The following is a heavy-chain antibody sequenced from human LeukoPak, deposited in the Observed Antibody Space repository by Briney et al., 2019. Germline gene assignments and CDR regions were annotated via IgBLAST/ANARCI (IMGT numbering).Heavy chain of an antibody. CDR1: GFAFSHAW. J-gene: IGHJ4*02. Sequence: GGSLRLSCAASGFAFSHAWMSWVRQAPGKGLEWVGLIRSKTDGGTTDYAAPVKGRFTISRDDSKNTAYLQMNSLKTEDTAVYYCTSARNDYWGQGTLVTVSS. CDR2: IRSKTDGGTT. CDR3: TSARNDY. V-gene: IGHV3-15*01.